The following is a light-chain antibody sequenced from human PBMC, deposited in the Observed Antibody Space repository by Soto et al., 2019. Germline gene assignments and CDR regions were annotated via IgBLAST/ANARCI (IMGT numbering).Light chain of an antibody. CDR1: QSVSSSY. J-gene: IGKJ5*01. V-gene: IGKV3-20*01. CDR3: QQYGNSPYT. CDR2: DAS. Sequence: EIVLTQSPGTLSLSPGERATLSCRASQSVSSSYLAWYQQKPGQAPRLLIYDASTRATGIPARFSGSGSGTDFTLTISRLEPEDFAVFHCQQYGNSPYTFGQGTRLEIK.